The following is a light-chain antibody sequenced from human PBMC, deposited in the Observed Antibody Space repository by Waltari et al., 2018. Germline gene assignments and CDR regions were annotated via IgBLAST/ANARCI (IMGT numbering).Light chain of an antibody. CDR2: GSS. CDR3: QQYNDWPRT. Sequence: EIVMTQSPATLSVSPGERATLSCRASQSVSRNLAWYQQKPVQAPRLLICGSSTRATGIPARFSGSGSGTEFTLTISGLQSEDSAVYYCQQYNDWPRTFGLGTRVEIE. CDR1: QSVSRN. J-gene: IGKJ1*01. V-gene: IGKV3-15*01.